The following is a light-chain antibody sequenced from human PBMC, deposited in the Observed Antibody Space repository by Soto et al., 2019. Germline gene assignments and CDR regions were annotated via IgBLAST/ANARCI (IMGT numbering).Light chain of an antibody. V-gene: IGKV4-1*01. CDR1: QSDFYNSNNKHY. CDR2: WAS. Sequence: DIVMTQSPDSLAVSLGERATINCKPSQSDFYNSNNKHYLAWYQHKPGQHPRLLIYWASTRESGVPDRFSGSGSGNDFPLTINSLQPEDVAVYYCQQYYSTPLTFVGGTKVEIK. CDR3: QQYYSTPLT. J-gene: IGKJ4*01.